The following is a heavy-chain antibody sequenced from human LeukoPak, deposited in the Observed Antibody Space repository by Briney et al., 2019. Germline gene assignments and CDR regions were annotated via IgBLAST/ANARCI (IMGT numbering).Heavy chain of an antibody. V-gene: IGHV3-48*02. Sequence: GGSLRLSCAASGFTYSSYSMNWVRQAPGKGLEWVSYISSSSSTIYYADSVKGRFTISRDNAKNSLYLQMNSLRDEDTAVYYCARTNYGGNSGFDYWGQGTLVTVSS. J-gene: IGHJ4*02. CDR1: GFTYSSYS. D-gene: IGHD4-23*01. CDR3: ARTNYGGNSGFDY. CDR2: ISSSSSTI.